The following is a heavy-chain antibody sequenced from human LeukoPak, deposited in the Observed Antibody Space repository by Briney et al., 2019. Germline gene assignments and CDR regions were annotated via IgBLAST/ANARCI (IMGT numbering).Heavy chain of an antibody. CDR2: IYTSGST. CDR1: GGSISSGSYY. CDR3: ARLGSTSYYYYYMDV. D-gene: IGHD5/OR15-5a*01. V-gene: IGHV4-61*02. Sequence: SETLSLTCTVSGGSISSGSYYWSWIRQPAGKELEWIGRIYTSGSTNYNPSLKSRVTISLDTSKNQFSLRLSSVTAADTAVYYCARLGSTSYYYYYMDVWGKGTTVTVSS. J-gene: IGHJ6*03.